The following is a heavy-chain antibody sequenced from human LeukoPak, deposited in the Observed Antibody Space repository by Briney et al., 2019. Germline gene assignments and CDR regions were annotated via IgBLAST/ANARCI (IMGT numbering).Heavy chain of an antibody. Sequence: SVKVSFKASGGTFISYAISWVRQAPGQGREWMGRIIPILGIANYAQKFQGRVTITADKSTSTAYMELSGLRSEDTAVYYCARAAYSSSFCYYYGMDVWGQGTTVTVSS. CDR1: GGTFISYA. J-gene: IGHJ6*02. V-gene: IGHV1-69*04. CDR2: IIPILGIA. D-gene: IGHD6-13*01. CDR3: ARAAYSSSFCYYYGMDV.